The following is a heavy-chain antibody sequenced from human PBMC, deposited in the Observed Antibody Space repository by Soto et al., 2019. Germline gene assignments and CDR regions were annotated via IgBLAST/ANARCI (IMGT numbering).Heavy chain of an antibody. V-gene: IGHV4-61*01. D-gene: IGHD3-10*01. CDR2: IYYSGST. CDR1: GGSVSSGSYY. J-gene: IGHJ6*02. CDR3: ARVGGFGDLPYYYYYGMDV. Sequence: SETLSLTCTVSGGSVSSGSYYWSWIRQPPGKGLEWIGYIYYSGSTNYNPSLKSRVTISVDTSKNQFSLKLSSVTAADTAVYYCARVGGFGDLPYYYYYGMDVWGQGTTVTVSS.